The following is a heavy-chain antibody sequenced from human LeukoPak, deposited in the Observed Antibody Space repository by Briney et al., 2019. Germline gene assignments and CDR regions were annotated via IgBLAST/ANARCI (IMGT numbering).Heavy chain of an antibody. Sequence: ASVKVSCKASEYTFTSYDINWVRQATGQGLEWMGWMNPNSGNTDCAQKFQGRLTMTGNTSIGTAYMELSSLRSEDTAVYYCAKGSIPAHAPFDYWGQGALVTVSS. CDR2: MNPNSGNT. D-gene: IGHD2-2*02. CDR3: AKGSIPAHAPFDY. CDR1: EYTFTSYD. V-gene: IGHV1-8*01. J-gene: IGHJ4*02.